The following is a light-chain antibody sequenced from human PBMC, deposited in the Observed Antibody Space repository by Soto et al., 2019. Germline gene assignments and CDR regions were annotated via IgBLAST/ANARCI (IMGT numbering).Light chain of an antibody. J-gene: IGKJ1*01. CDR1: QSLSSSY. V-gene: IGKV3-20*01. Sequence: EIVLTQSPGTLSLSPGERATLACRASQSLSSSYLAWYQQKPGQSPRLLINGASSRATGIPDRFSGSGSGTEFTLTIRRLEPEDFAVYYCQHYGSSRWTFGQGTKVEIK. CDR2: GAS. CDR3: QHYGSSRWT.